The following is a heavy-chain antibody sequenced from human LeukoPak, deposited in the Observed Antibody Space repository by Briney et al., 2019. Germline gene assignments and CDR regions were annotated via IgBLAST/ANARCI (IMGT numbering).Heavy chain of an antibody. V-gene: IGHV3-13*01. CDR1: GFTFSSYD. J-gene: IGHJ4*02. CDR3: ARVRVTIFGVEYFDY. D-gene: IGHD3-3*01. Sequence: GGSLRLSCAASGFTFSSYDMHWVRQATGKGLEWVSAIDTAGDTYYPGSVKGRFTISRENAKNSLYLQMNSLRAGDTAVYYCARVRVTIFGVEYFDYWGQGTLVTVSS. CDR2: IDTAGDT.